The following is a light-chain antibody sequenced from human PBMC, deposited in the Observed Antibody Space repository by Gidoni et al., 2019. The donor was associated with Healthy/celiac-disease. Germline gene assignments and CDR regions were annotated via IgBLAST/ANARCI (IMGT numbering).Light chain of an antibody. Sequence: DISMTQSPSSLSASVGDRVTLTCRASQSISSYLNWYQQKPGKAPKLLIYAASSLQSGVPSRFSGSGSGTDFTLTISSLQPEDVATYYCQQSYSTPLYTFGQGTKLEIK. J-gene: IGKJ2*01. CDR1: QSISSY. V-gene: IGKV1-39*01. CDR2: AAS. CDR3: QQSYSTPLYT.